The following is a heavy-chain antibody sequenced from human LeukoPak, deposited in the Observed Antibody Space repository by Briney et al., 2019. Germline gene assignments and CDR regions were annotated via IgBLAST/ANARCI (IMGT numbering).Heavy chain of an antibody. CDR2: ISGSGNDI. CDR1: GFSFSSYG. CDR3: ASPLGEAIFH. V-gene: IGHV3-48*03. J-gene: IGHJ4*02. D-gene: IGHD3-16*01. Sequence: GGSLRLSCAASGFSFSSYGMNWVRQAPGKGLEWLSYISGSGNDIYYADSVKGRFTSSRDNAKNSLYLQFNSLRAEDTAVYYCASPLGEAIFHWGQGTLVTVSS.